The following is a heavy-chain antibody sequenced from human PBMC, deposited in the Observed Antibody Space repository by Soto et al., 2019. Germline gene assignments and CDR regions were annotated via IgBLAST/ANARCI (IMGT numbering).Heavy chain of an antibody. CDR2: ISTDSRTI. CDR3: ARDFAWAFDY. V-gene: IGHV3-48*02. D-gene: IGHD1-26*01. Sequence: EVQLVESGGGLVQPGGSLRLSCVASGFTFSSYSMNWVRQAPGKGLEWVSYISTDSRTIHYADSVKGRFTISRDNAKNSLYLQMNSLREEDAAVYYCARDFAWAFDYWGQGSLVTVSP. CDR1: GFTFSSYS. J-gene: IGHJ4*02.